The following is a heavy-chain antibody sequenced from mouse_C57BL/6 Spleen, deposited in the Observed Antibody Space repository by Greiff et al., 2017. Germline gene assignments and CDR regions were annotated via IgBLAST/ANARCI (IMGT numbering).Heavy chain of an antibody. D-gene: IGHD1-1*01. CDR1: GYTFTDYY. J-gene: IGHJ2*01. Sequence: EVHLVESGPVLVKPGASVKMSCKASGYTFTDYYMNWVKQSHGKSLEWIGVINPYNGGTSYNQKFKGKATLTVDKSSSTAYMELNSLTSEDSAVYYCAREDTTVVASCDDWGKGTTLTVSS. CDR3: AREDTTVVASCDD. V-gene: IGHV1-19*01. CDR2: INPYNGGT.